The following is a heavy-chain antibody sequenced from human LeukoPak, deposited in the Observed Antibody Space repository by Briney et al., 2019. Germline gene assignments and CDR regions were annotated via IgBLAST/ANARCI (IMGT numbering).Heavy chain of an antibody. CDR2: IKEDGSEK. Sequence: GSLRLSCAASEFTFSSYWMSWVRQAPGKGLEWVASIKEDGSEKNYVDSVKGRFTISRDNAKSSLYLQMNSLRVEDTAVYYCARTRTRFGPWGQGTLVIVSS. J-gene: IGHJ5*02. CDR3: ARTRTRFGP. V-gene: IGHV3-7*01. D-gene: IGHD1-14*01. CDR1: EFTFSSYW.